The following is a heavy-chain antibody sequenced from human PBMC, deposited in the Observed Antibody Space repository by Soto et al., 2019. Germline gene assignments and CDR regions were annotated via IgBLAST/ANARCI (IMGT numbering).Heavy chain of an antibody. CDR1: GYSFTSYW. CDR3: ARLRYSSSSGYYYYGMDV. CDR2: IYPGDSDT. J-gene: IGHJ6*02. Sequence: PGESLKISCKGSGYSFTSYWIGWARQMPGKGLEWMGIIYPGDSDTRYSPSFQGQVTISADKSISTAYLQWSSLKASDTAMYYCARLRYSSSSGYYYYGMDVWGQGTTVTVSS. D-gene: IGHD6-6*01. V-gene: IGHV5-51*01.